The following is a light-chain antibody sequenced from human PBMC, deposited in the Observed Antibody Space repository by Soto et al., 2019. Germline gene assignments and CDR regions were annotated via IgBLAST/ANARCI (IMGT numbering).Light chain of an antibody. J-gene: IGLJ3*02. CDR2: EVF. V-gene: IGLV2-14*01. CDR3: SSYTSRSTWV. CDR1: SSDVGGYKY. Sequence: QSALTQPASVSGSPGQSITISCTGTSSDVGGYKYVSWYQQNPGNAPKLMIYEVFYRPSVVSNRFSGSKSGNTASLTIAGLQADDEADYYCSSYTSRSTWVFGGGTKLTVL.